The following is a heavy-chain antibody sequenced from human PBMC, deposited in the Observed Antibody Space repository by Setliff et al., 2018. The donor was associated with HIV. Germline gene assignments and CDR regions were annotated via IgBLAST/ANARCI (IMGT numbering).Heavy chain of an antibody. CDR3: AKGDSSGWYTDAFDI. CDR1: GGSISSYY. D-gene: IGHD6-19*01. J-gene: IGHJ3*02. CDR2: IYYNGST. Sequence: PSETLSLTCTVSGGSISSYYWSWIRQPPGKGLEWIGYIYYNGSTNYNPSLKSRVTISVDTSKNQFSLKLSSVTAADTAVYYCAKGDSSGWYTDAFDIWGQGTMVTVSS. V-gene: IGHV4-59*01.